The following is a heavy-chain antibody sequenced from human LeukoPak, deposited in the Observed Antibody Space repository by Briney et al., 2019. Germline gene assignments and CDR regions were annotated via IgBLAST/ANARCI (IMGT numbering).Heavy chain of an antibody. J-gene: IGHJ4*02. V-gene: IGHV2-5*01. CDR2: IYWNDDK. CDR1: GFSLSTSGVG. Sequence: ESGPTLVKPTQTLTLTCTFSGFSLSTSGVGVGWIRQPPGKALEWLALIYWNDDKRYSPSLKSKLTITKDTSKNQVVLTMTNMDPVDTATYYCAHRRDGGSCYDYWGQGTLVTVSS. D-gene: IGHD2-15*01. CDR3: AHRRDGGSCYDY.